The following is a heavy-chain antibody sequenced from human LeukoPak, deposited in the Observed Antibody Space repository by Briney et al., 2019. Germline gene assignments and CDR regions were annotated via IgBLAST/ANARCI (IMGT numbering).Heavy chain of an antibody. Sequence: GGSLRLSCAASGFTFDDYAMHWVRQAPGKGLEWVSLISWAGSTTSYADSVKGRFTISRDNSKDSLYLQMSSLRAEDTALYYCAKKANGLYFDFWGQGTLVTVSS. J-gene: IGHJ4*02. CDR1: GFTFDDYA. CDR2: ISWAGSTT. V-gene: IGHV3-43D*03. CDR3: AKKANGLYFDF. D-gene: IGHD1-1*01.